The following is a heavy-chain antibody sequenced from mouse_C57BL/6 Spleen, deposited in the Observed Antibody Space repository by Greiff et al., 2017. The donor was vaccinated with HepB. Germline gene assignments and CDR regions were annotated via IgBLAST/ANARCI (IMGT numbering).Heavy chain of an antibody. J-gene: IGHJ2*01. CDR3: ARRDRGGVDY. V-gene: IGHV5-17*01. Sequence: EVMLVESGGGLVKPGGSLKLSCAASGFTFSDYGMHWVRQAPEKGLEWVAYISSGSSTIYYADTVKGRFTISRDNAKNTLFLQMTSLRSEDTAMYYCARRDRGGVDYWGQGTTLTVSS. CDR1: GFTFSDYG. D-gene: IGHD3-2*01. CDR2: ISSGSSTI.